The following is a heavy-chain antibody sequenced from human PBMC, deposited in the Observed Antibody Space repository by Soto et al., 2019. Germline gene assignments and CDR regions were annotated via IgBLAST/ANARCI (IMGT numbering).Heavy chain of an antibody. CDR2: ISYDGSNK. CDR3: ARSQQWLADAFDI. J-gene: IGHJ3*02. V-gene: IGHV3-30-3*01. CDR1: GFTFSSYA. Sequence: PGGSLRLSCAASGFTFSSYAMHWVRQAPGKGLEWVAVISYDGSNKYYADSVKGRFTISRDNSKNTLYLQMNSLRAEDTAVYYCARSQQWLADAFDIWGQGTMVTLSS. D-gene: IGHD6-19*01.